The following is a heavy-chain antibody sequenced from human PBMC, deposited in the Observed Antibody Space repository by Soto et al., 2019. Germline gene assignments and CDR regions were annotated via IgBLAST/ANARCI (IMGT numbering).Heavy chain of an antibody. D-gene: IGHD2-2*01. Sequence: SVKVSCKASGGTFSSYAISWVRQAPGQGLEWMGGIIPIFGTANYAQKFQGRVTITADESTSTAYMELSSLRSEDTAVYYCARPLRYCSSTSCRVGSLYYYYAMDVWGQGTTVTVSS. CDR3: ARPLRYCSSTSCRVGSLYYYYAMDV. J-gene: IGHJ6*02. CDR2: IIPIFGTA. CDR1: GGTFSSYA. V-gene: IGHV1-69*13.